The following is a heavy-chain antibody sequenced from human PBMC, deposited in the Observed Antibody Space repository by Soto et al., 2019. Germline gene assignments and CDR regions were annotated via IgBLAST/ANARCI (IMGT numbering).Heavy chain of an antibody. Sequence: GGSLRLSCAASGFTFSSYSMNWVRQAPGKGLEWVSSISSSSSYIYYADSVKGRFTISRDNAKNTLYLQMNSLRAEDTAEYYCAKGEIVVVTAISGYFDYWGQGALVTVSS. D-gene: IGHD2-21*02. J-gene: IGHJ4*02. CDR1: GFTFSSYS. CDR2: ISSSSSYI. V-gene: IGHV3-21*04. CDR3: AKGEIVVVTAISGYFDY.